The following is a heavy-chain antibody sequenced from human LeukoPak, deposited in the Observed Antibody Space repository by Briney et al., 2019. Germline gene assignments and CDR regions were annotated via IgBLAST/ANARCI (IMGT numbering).Heavy chain of an antibody. CDR3: ARVPGGTTDLDC. CDR1: GYTFTGSY. V-gene: IGHV1-2*02. Sequence: ASVRVSCKASGYTFTGSYMHWVRQAPGQGLEWMGWINPNTGGTNFAQKFQGRVTMTTDTSISTAYMELSRLTSDDTAVYYCARVPGGTTDLDCWGQGTLVTVSS. CDR2: INPNTGGT. J-gene: IGHJ4*02. D-gene: IGHD1/OR15-1a*01.